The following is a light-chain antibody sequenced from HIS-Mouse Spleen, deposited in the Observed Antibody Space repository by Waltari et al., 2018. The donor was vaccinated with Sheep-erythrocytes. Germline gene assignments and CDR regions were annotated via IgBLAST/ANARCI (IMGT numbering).Light chain of an antibody. Sequence: DIQMTQSPSYLSASVGDRVTITCQASQDISNYLNWYQQKPGKAPKLLIYDASNLETGVPSRFSGSESVTDFTFTISSLQPEDIATYYCQQYDNLLTFGGGTKVEIK. J-gene: IGKJ4*01. CDR1: QDISNY. CDR2: DAS. V-gene: IGKV1-33*01. CDR3: QQYDNLLT.